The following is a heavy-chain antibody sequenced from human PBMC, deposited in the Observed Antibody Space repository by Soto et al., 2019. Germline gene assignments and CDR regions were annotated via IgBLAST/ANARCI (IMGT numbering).Heavy chain of an antibody. CDR3: ASVTFGGVVLAH. CDR1: AASFSKYY. J-gene: IGHJ4*02. D-gene: IGHD3-16*01. V-gene: IGHV4-59*01. CDR2: IYFNGNT. Sequence: SETLSLTCTVSAASFSKYYWSWIRQPPGKGLEWIGYIYFNGNTNYNPSLKRRVAISIDTSKKQISLNLTSVTDADTAVYYCASVTFGGVVLAHWGQGTLVTVSS.